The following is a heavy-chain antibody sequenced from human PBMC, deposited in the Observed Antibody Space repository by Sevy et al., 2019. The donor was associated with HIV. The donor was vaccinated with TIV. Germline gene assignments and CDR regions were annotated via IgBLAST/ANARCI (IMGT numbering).Heavy chain of an antibody. Sequence: ASAKVSCKASGFTFSSSAVQWVRQARGQRLEWIGWIVVGSGVTNYAKKFQERVTIKRDMSTSTAYMEVSSLRSTDKAGYYCAAEDMTTFGGLLRVFNIWGQGTMVTVSS. CDR3: AAEDMTTFGGLLRVFNI. CDR1: GFTFSSSA. CDR2: IVVGSGVT. D-gene: IGHD3-16*01. J-gene: IGHJ3*02. V-gene: IGHV1-58*01.